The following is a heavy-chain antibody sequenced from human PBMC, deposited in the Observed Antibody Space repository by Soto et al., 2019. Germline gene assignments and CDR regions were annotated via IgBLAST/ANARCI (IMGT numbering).Heavy chain of an antibody. CDR3: AREYTAWPLAYGLDV. D-gene: IGHD2-2*02. J-gene: IGHJ6*02. Sequence: GGSLRLSCVGSGFTFSTYSINWVRQSPGKGLEWVSSISSRSDIYYADSVKGRFTISRDNAKNSVSLQMNSLRAEDTAVYYCAREYTAWPLAYGLDVWGQGTTVTVSS. CDR2: ISSRSDI. V-gene: IGHV3-21*01. CDR1: GFTFSTYS.